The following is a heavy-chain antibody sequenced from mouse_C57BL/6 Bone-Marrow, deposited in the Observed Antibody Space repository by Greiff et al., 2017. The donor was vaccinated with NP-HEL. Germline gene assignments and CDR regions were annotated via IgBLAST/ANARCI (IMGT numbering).Heavy chain of an antibody. D-gene: IGHD2-3*01. Sequence: EVQRVESGAELVKPGASVKLSCTASGFNIKDYYMHCVKQRTEQGLEWIGRIDPEDGETKYAPKFQGKATITADTSSNTAYLQLSSLTSEDTAVYYCALYEYYFDYWGQGTTLTVSS. J-gene: IGHJ2*01. CDR3: ALYEYYFDY. V-gene: IGHV14-2*01. CDR2: IDPEDGET. CDR1: GFNIKDYY.